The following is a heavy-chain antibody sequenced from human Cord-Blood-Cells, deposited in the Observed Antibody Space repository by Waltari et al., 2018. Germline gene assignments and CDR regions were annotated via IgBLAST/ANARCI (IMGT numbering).Heavy chain of an antibody. V-gene: IGHV1-2*02. CDR2: INPNSGGT. Sequence: QVQLVQSGAEVKKPGASVKVSCKASGYTFTGYYMHWLRQAPGQGLEWMGWINPNSGGTNDAQKFQGSVTMTRDTSISTAYMELSRLRSDDTAVYYCARVRNRYSSSWYDYWGQGTLVTVSS. J-gene: IGHJ4*02. CDR3: ARVRNRYSSSWYDY. D-gene: IGHD6-13*01. CDR1: GYTFTGYY.